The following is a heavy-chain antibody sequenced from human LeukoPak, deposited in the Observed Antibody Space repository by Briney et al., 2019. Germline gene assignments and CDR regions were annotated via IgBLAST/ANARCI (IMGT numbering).Heavy chain of an antibody. D-gene: IGHD1-26*01. CDR1: GFTFSSYW. Sequence: GGSLRLSCAASGFTFSSYWMYWVRQAPGKGLVWVSRINTDGSSTSYADSVKGRFSIFRDNAKNTLDLQMNSLRADDTAVYYCARQTGATTTGGYYFDHWGQGTLVTVSS. CDR3: ARQTGATTTGGYYFDH. CDR2: INTDGSST. J-gene: IGHJ4*02. V-gene: IGHV3-74*01.